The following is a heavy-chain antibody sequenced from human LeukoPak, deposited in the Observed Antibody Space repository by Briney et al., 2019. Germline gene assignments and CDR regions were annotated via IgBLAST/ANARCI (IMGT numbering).Heavy chain of an antibody. CDR1: GFTFSSYA. V-gene: IGHV3-23*01. J-gene: IGHJ4*02. Sequence: GGSLRLSCAASGFTFSSYAMSWVRQAPGKGLEWVSAISGSGGSTYYADSVKGLFTIARDNSKNTLYLQMNSLRAEDTAVYYCAKSVEYSSSLSDYWSQGTLVTVSS. D-gene: IGHD6-6*01. CDR3: AKSVEYSSSLSDY. CDR2: ISGSGGST.